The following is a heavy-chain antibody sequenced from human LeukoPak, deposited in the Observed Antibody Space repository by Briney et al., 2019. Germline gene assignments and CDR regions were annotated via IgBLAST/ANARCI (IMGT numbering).Heavy chain of an antibody. CDR1: GYIFTSFD. Sequence: ASVKVSCKASGYIFTSFDIKWVRQATGQRLEWLGWMNPNSGYAENAQKFRGRLTITTDTSINTAYMELGSLTSDDTAVYYCARGPSGATSYYMDVWAKGTTVTVSS. D-gene: IGHD1-26*01. CDR2: MNPNSGYA. V-gene: IGHV1-8*01. CDR3: ARGPSGATSYYMDV. J-gene: IGHJ6*03.